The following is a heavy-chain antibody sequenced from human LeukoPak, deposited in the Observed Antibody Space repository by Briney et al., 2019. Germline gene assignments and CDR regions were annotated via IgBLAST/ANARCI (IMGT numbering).Heavy chain of an antibody. Sequence: GGSLRLSCAASGFTFSSYAMSWVRQAPGKGLEWVSAISGSGGGTYYADSVKGRFTISRDNSKNTLYLQMNSLRAEETAVYYCARDRMVYTYWGQGTLVTVSS. CDR3: ARDRMVYTY. D-gene: IGHD3-10*01. CDR1: GFTFSSYA. J-gene: IGHJ4*02. V-gene: IGHV3-23*01. CDR2: ISGSGGGT.